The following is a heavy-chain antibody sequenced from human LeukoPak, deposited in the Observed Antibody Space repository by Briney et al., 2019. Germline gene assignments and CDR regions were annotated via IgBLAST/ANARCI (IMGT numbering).Heavy chain of an antibody. CDR1: GYTFTSYD. CDR2: MNPNSGNT. J-gene: IGHJ5*02. D-gene: IGHD5-12*01. V-gene: IGHV1-8*01. Sequence: ASVKVSSKASGYTFTSYDIKWVRQATGQGLEWMGWMNPNSGNTGYAQKFQGRVTITRNTSISTAYMELSSLRSEDTAVYYCARGLRLRVTNWFDPWGQGTLVTVSS. CDR3: ARGLRLRVTNWFDP.